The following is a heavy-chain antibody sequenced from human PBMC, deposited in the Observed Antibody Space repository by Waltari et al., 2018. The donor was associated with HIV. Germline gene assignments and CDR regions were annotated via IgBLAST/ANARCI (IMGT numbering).Heavy chain of an antibody. J-gene: IGHJ2*01. CDR1: GYNLTHYG. D-gene: IGHD1-1*01. V-gene: IGHV1-18*01. Sequence: QVQLVQSGAELQKPGASVKVSCKASGYNLTHYGISWVRQAPGQGLQWMGWISAYNGNTNDAKKFQGRVTMTTDTSTSTAYMELRRLTSDDTAVYYCARAGMIGDGANGYFDLWGRGTLVTVSS. CDR2: ISAYNGNT. CDR3: ARAGMIGDGANGYFDL.